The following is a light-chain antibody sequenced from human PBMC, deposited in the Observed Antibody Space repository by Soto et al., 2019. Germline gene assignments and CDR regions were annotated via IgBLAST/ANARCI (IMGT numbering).Light chain of an antibody. CDR1: QSISTW. J-gene: IGKJ4*01. CDR3: QQLDTCLLT. V-gene: IGKV1-5*01. CDR2: AAS. Sequence: DSQLTQSPSNLPASVVESVTITCLANQSISTWLAWYQQKPGKAPKLLIYAASTLQSGVPSRFSGSGSGTDFTLTISSLQPEDFATYYCQQLDTCLLTFGGGTKVDIK.